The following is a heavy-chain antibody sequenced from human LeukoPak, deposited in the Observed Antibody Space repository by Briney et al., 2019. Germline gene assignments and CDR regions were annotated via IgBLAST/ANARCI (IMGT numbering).Heavy chain of an antibody. CDR2: IKQDGSEI. V-gene: IGHV3-7*01. CDR1: GFTFSSHW. J-gene: IGHJ4*02. Sequence: GPLRLSCADSGFTFSSHWMIWVRQAPGKGLEWVANIKQDGSEIYYLDSVKGRFTISRDNAKNSLYLQMKSVRVEDTAVYYCATIEAVRFHYWGQGTLVTVSS. D-gene: IGHD6-19*01. CDR3: ATIEAVRFHY.